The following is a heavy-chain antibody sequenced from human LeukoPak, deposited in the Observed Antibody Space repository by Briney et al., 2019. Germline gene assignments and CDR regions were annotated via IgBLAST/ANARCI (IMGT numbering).Heavy chain of an antibody. D-gene: IGHD3-3*01. Sequence: PGGSLRLSCTASGFTFGDYAMSWVRQAPGKGLEWVGFIRSKAYGGTTEYAASVKGRFTISRDDPKSIAYLQMNSLKTEDTAVYYCTRGAGVIWGQGTMVTVSS. CDR2: IRSKAYGGTT. CDR3: TRGAGVI. V-gene: IGHV3-49*04. CDR1: GFTFGDYA. J-gene: IGHJ3*02.